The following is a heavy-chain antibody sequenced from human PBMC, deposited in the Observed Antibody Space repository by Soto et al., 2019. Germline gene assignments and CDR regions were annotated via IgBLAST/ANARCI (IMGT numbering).Heavy chain of an antibody. J-gene: IGHJ4*02. CDR3: AKDEWLAPDY. V-gene: IGHV3-30*18. CDR2: ISYDGSNK. Sequence: PVGSLRLSCAASGFTFSSYGMHWVRQAPGKGLEWVAVISYDGSNKYYADSVKGRFTISRDNSKNTLYLQMNSLRAEDTAVYYCAKDEWLAPDYWGQGTLVTVSS. CDR1: GFTFSSYG. D-gene: IGHD6-19*01.